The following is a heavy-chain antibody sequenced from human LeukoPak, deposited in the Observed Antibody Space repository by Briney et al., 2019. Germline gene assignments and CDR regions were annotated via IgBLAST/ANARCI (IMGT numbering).Heavy chain of an antibody. J-gene: IGHJ4*02. D-gene: IGHD6-19*01. Sequence: GGSLRLSCAASGFTFSSDAMNWVRQAPGKGLEWVSVISDNGDRTYYADSVKGRFTISRDNYKNTLFLQMNSLRAEDTAVYYCVKGRLTVAGHFDFWGQGTLSPSPQ. CDR2: ISDNGDRT. CDR1: GFTFSSDA. V-gene: IGHV3-23*01. CDR3: VKGRLTVAGHFDF.